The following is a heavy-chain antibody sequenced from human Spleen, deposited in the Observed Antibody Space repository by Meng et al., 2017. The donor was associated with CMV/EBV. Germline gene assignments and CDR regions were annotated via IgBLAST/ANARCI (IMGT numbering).Heavy chain of an antibody. CDR2: IIPNFDSA. V-gene: IGHV1-69*06. D-gene: IGHD2-21*02. Sequence: SVKVSCKASGGSFSSNAISWVRQAPGQGLEWLGGIIPNFDSATYAQKFQGRVTITADKSTSTAYMELSSLRSEDSAIYYCATRLRVRLYGMDVWGQGTTVTVSS. CDR3: ATRLRVRLYGMDV. CDR1: GGSFSSNA. J-gene: IGHJ6*02.